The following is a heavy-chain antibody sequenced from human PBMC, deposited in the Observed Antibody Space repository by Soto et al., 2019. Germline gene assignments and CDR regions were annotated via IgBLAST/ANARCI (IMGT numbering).Heavy chain of an antibody. CDR3: ARYGYSSGWYLGTGMDV. J-gene: IGHJ6*02. CDR1: GYSFSDYG. V-gene: IGHV1-18*04. D-gene: IGHD6-19*01. CDR2: ISTYNCNT. Sequence: QVQLVQSGAEVKKPGASLKVSCQASGYSFSDYGIAWVRQAPGQGLAWVGWISTYNCNTNYAQKFQGRVTMTTDTSANTAYMELRSLRSDDTAMYYCARYGYSSGWYLGTGMDVWGQGTPVTVSS.